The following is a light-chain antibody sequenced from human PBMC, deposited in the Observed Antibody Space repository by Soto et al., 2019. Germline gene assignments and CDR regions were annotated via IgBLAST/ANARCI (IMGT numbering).Light chain of an antibody. CDR2: TAS. CDR1: QGISSY. Sequence: IQLTQSPSSLSASVGDRVTITCRASQGISSYLAWYQQKPGKAPKLLIYTASTLKSGVPSRFSGSGSGTEFPLTISSLQPEDFATYYCQQSYSTPTFGQGTRLEIK. V-gene: IGKV1-39*01. J-gene: IGKJ5*01. CDR3: QQSYSTPT.